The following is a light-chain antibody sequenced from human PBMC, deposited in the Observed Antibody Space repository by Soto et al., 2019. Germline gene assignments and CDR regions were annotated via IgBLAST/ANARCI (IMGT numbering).Light chain of an antibody. J-gene: IGKJ1*01. CDR1: QTINNN. Sequence: VMTQAPATLSVSPGERATLSCRASQTINNNVAWYQLKDGQVPRLLIYGASTRTAGVPARFSGGGSGTEFTLTISSLQSEDFAKYHCQQYNNCPQTFGQGTKVEIK. CDR3: QQYNNCPQT. V-gene: IGKV3-15*01. CDR2: GAS.